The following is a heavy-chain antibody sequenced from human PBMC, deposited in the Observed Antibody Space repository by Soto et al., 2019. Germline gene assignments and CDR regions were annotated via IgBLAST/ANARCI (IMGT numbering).Heavy chain of an antibody. Sequence: SETLSLPCTVAGGSISSSGYYWGWIRQPPGKGLEWIGTIYYSGSTYYNPSLKSRVTISVDTSKNQFSLKLSSVTAADTAVYYCARGRGMEVWGQGTTVTVSS. J-gene: IGHJ6*02. CDR3: ARGRGMEV. CDR2: IYYSGST. CDR1: GGSISSSGYY. V-gene: IGHV4-39*07.